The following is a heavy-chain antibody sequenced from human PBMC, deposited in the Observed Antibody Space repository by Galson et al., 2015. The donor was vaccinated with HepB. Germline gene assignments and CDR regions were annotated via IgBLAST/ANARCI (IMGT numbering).Heavy chain of an antibody. D-gene: IGHD6-13*01. CDR1: GFIFINYY. CDR3: ASHPNSVSWFRLLY. V-gene: IGHV3-7*01. Sequence: SLRLSCAASGFIFINYYMTWVRQAPGKGLEWVATIKQDGSDKYYVDSVKGRFTISRDSAKNSLYLQMNSLRAEDTAVYYCASHPNSVSWFRLLYSGPGSLVPVFS. CDR2: IKQDGSDK. J-gene: IGHJ4*02.